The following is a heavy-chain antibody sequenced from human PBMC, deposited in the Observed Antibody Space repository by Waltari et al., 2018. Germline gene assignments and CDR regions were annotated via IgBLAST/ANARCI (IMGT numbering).Heavy chain of an antibody. CDR2: ISDAGGII. D-gene: IGHD7-27*01. CDR1: GFTFSTYV. J-gene: IGHJ4*02. V-gene: IGHV3-23*01. CDR3: ARGSGVDS. Sequence: EVQLLESGGGLVQPGGSLRLSCAASGFTFSTYVMNWVRQAPGKGLGWVSSISDAGGIINYADSVKGRFTISRDNSKNTLYLQMNSLRADDTAVYYCARGSGVDSWGQGTLVTISS.